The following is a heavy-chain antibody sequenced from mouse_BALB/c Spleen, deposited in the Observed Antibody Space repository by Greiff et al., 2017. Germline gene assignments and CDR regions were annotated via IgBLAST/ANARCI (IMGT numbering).Heavy chain of an antibody. CDR3: AREGITTATGYLDY. D-gene: IGHD1-2*01. CDR2: INPYNDGT. J-gene: IGHJ2*01. CDR1: GYTFTSYV. Sequence: QLQQSGPELVKPGASVKMSCKASGYTFTSYVMHWVKQKPGQGLEWIGYINPYNDGTKYNEKFKGKATLTSDKSSSTAYMELSSLTSEDSAVYYCAREGITTATGYLDYWGQGTTLTVSS. V-gene: IGHV1-14*01.